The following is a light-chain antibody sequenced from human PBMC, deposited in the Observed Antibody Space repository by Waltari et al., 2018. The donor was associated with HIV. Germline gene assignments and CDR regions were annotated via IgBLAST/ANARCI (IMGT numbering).Light chain of an antibody. CDR3: AAWDDSLNGPV. CDR2: SNK. V-gene: IGLV1-44*01. Sequence: QSVLTQPPSASGTPGQRVTISCSGSSSNIGSNTVNWYQQLPGTAPKLLISSNKQRPSGVPDRSSCSTSGTSASLAISALQSEDEADYYCAAWDDSLNGPVFGGGTKLTVL. CDR1: SSNIGSNT. J-gene: IGLJ2*01.